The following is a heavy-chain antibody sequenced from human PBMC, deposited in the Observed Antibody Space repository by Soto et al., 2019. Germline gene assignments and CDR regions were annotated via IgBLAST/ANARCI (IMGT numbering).Heavy chain of an antibody. V-gene: IGHV4-39*01. D-gene: IGHD3-9*01. CDR3: ARLDYDILTGYYPLLGY. Sequence: SETLSLTCTVSGDSISSYSISVYYWSWIRQPPGKGLEWLGYISYSGSTYYNPSLKSRVTISVDTSKNQFSLKLSSVTAADTAVYYCARLDYDILTGYYPLLGYWGQGTLVTVSS. CDR1: GDSISSYSISVYY. CDR2: ISYSGST. J-gene: IGHJ4*02.